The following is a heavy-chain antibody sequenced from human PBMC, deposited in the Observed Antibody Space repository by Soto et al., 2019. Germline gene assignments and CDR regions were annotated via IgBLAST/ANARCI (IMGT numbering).Heavy chain of an antibody. CDR1: GYTFTSYY. V-gene: IGHV1-46*03. CDR3: ARELRFLEWLSPYYYYYMHV. J-gene: IGHJ6*03. CDR2: INPSGGST. Sequence: QVQLVQSGAEVKKPGASVKVSCKASGYTFTSYYMHWVRQAPGQGLEWMGIINPSGGSTSYAQKFQGRVTMTRDTSTSTVYMELSSLRSEDTAVYYCARELRFLEWLSPYYYYYMHVWGKGTTVTVSS. D-gene: IGHD3-3*01.